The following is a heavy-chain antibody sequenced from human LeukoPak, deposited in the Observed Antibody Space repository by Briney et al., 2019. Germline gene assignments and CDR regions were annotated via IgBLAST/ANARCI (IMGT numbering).Heavy chain of an antibody. V-gene: IGHV1-18*01. D-gene: IGHD3-10*01. CDR3: ARSSWFGGRSEWRWFDP. CDR1: GYTFSSYG. J-gene: IGHJ5*02. Sequence: EASVKVSCKASGYTFSSYGISWVRQAPGQGLEWMAWISGYTGNTNYAQNLQGRVTMTTDTSTSTAYMELRSLRSDDTALYYCARSSWFGGRSEWRWFDPWGQGTLVTVSS. CDR2: ISGYTGNT.